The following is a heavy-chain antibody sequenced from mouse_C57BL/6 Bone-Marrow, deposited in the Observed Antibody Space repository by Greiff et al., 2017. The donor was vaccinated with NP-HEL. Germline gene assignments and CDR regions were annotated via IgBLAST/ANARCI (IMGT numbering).Heavy chain of an antibody. J-gene: IGHJ4*01. CDR2: IYPGDGDT. CDR1: GYAFSSYW. CDR3: APAAFYAMDY. V-gene: IGHV1-80*01. Sequence: QVHVKQSGAELVKPGASVKISCKASGYAFSSYWMNWVKQRPGKGLEWIGQIYPGDGDTNYNGKFKGKATLTADKSSSTAYMQLSSLTSEDSAVYFCAPAAFYAMDYWGQGTSVTVSS.